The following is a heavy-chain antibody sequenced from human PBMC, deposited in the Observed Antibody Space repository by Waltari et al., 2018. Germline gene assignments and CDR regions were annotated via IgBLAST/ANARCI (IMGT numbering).Heavy chain of an antibody. D-gene: IGHD3-22*01. J-gene: IGHJ6*02. CDR2: INGDGSDT. CDR1: GFTFGRSW. CDR3: ATRENYYYDSAYGMNV. Sequence: EVQLVESGGGLVQPGGSLRLSCAAPGFTFGRSWMPWVRQAPGKGLVWVARINGDGSDTSYADSVKGRFTISKDNAKNTLYLQMNSLRAEDTAVYYCATRENYYYDSAYGMNVWGQGTTVSVSS. V-gene: IGHV3-74*01.